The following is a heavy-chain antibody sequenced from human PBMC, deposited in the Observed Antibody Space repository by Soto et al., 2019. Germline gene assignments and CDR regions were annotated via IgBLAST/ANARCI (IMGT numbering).Heavy chain of an antibody. CDR3: ARHEAYRAQLAD. Sequence: QLQLQESGPGLEKPSETLSLTCTVSGGSISSSSYYWGWIRQPPGKGLEWIGSIYYSGSTYYNPSLKSRVTISVDTSKNQFSLKLSSVTAADTAVYYCARHEAYRAQLADWGQGTLVTVSS. J-gene: IGHJ4*02. D-gene: IGHD6-13*01. V-gene: IGHV4-39*01. CDR1: GGSISSSSYY. CDR2: IYYSGST.